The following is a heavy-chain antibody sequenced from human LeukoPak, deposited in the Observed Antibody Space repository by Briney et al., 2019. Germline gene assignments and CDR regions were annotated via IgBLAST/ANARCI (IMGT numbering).Heavy chain of an antibody. J-gene: IGHJ5*02. CDR1: GGSFSGYY. CDR3: ARDNWNYLT. V-gene: IGHV4-34*01. CDR2: INHSGSA. D-gene: IGHD1-7*01. Sequence: SETLSLTCAVYGGSFSGYYWSWIRQPPGKGLEWIGEINHSGSANYNPSLKSRVTISVDTSKNQVSLKLSSVTAADTAVYYCARDNWNYLTWGQGTLVTVSS.